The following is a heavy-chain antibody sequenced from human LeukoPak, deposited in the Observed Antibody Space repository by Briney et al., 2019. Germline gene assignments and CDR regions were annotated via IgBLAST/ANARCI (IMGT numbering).Heavy chain of an antibody. D-gene: IGHD3-9*01. CDR3: AKVPRYDILTGCWFDY. CDR1: GFSFSSYA. J-gene: IGHJ4*02. Sequence: GGSLRLSCAASGFSFSSYAMSWVRQAPGKGLEWVSAISGSGGSTYYADSVKGRFTISRDNSKNTLYLQMNSLRTTDTAVSYCAKVPRYDILTGCWFDYWGQGTLVTVSS. V-gene: IGHV3-23*01. CDR2: ISGSGGST.